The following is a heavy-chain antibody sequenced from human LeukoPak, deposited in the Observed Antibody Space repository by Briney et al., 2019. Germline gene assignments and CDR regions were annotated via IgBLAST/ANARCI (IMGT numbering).Heavy chain of an antibody. Sequence: PGGSLRLSCAASGFTFRDYAMSWVRQAPGKGLEWVSVIGGSGGSTYYADSVKGRFTISRDDSKNTLYLQMNSLRAEDTAVYYCATNKAGYSSSWYHGREDYWGQGTLVTVSS. D-gene: IGHD6-13*01. CDR3: ATNKAGYSSSWYHGREDY. CDR1: GFTFRDYA. J-gene: IGHJ4*02. CDR2: IGGSGGST. V-gene: IGHV3-23*01.